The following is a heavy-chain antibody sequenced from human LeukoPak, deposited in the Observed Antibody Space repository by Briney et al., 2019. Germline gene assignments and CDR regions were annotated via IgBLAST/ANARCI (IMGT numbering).Heavy chain of an antibody. Sequence: SETLSLTCTVSGGSISSSSYYWGWIRQPPGKGLEWIGSIYYSGSTYYNPSLKSRVTISVDTSKNQFSLKLSSVTAADTAVYYCARLMWDYSNYWFDPWGQGTLVTVSS. J-gene: IGHJ5*02. CDR1: GGSISSSSYY. CDR3: ARLMWDYSNYWFDP. D-gene: IGHD4-11*01. CDR2: IYYSGST. V-gene: IGHV4-39*01.